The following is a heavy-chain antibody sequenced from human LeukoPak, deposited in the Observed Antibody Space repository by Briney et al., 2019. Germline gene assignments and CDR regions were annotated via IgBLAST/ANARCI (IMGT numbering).Heavy chain of an antibody. CDR3: AREGAVAKRGDFFDY. D-gene: IGHD6-19*01. V-gene: IGHV4-34*01. Sequence: GSLRLSCAASGFTFSSYSMNWVRQPPGKGLEGIGDINQSGSTNYNPSLKSRVSISVDTSRNQFSLRLSSVTAADTAVYYCAREGAVAKRGDFFDYWGQGTLVTVSS. CDR1: GFTFSSYS. J-gene: IGHJ4*02. CDR2: INQSGST.